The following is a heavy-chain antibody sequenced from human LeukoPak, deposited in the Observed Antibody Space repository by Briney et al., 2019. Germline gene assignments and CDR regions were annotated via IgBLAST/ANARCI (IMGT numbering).Heavy chain of an antibody. Sequence: PSETLSLTCAVYGGSFSGYYWSWIRQPPGKGLEWIGEINHSGSTNYNPSLKSRVTISVDTSKNQFSLKLSSVTAADTAVYYCARDVLYGGYWGQGTLVTVSS. CDR2: INHSGST. CDR1: GGSFSGYY. J-gene: IGHJ4*02. D-gene: IGHD2-8*02. V-gene: IGHV4-34*01. CDR3: ARDVLYGGY.